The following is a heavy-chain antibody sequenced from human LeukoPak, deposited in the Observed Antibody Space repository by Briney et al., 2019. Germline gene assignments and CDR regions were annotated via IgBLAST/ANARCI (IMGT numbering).Heavy chain of an antibody. D-gene: IGHD3-22*01. CDR1: GGSISSGGYY. V-gene: IGHV4-31*03. Sequence: SQTLSLTCTVSGGSISSGGYYWSWIRRHPGKGLEWIGYIYYSGSTYYNPSLKSRVTISVDTSKNQFSLKLSSVTAADTAVYYCARDRGGLAYYYDSSGPAWYFDLWGRGTLVTVSS. CDR3: ARDRGGLAYYYDSSGPAWYFDL. CDR2: IYYSGST. J-gene: IGHJ2*01.